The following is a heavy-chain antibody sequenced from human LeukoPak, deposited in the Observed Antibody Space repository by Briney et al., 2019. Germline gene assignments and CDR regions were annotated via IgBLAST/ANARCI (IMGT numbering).Heavy chain of an antibody. CDR3: AKGRDSTSCYDN. Sequence: GGSLRPSCAASGFTFTNCAMSWVRQAPGKGLEWVSAISGSGGGTYYADSVKGRFTISRDNSKNMLFLQMNSLRAEDTAVYYCAKGRDSTSCYDNGGQGTLVSVSS. CDR2: ISGSGGGT. V-gene: IGHV3-23*01. D-gene: IGHD2-2*01. CDR1: GFTFTNCA. J-gene: IGHJ4*02.